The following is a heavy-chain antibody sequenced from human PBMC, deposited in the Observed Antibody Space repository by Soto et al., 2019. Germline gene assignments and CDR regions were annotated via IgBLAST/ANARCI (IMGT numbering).Heavy chain of an antibody. CDR1: GYTFGANS. CDR3: ARAAFLDFGEANCFDP. Sequence: QVQLVQSGAEVKKPGASVKVSCKASGYTFGANSIHWVRQAPGQGLEWMGWINPNSGSTRYAQKFKGWVTMTSEASITTVYMERSRLRSDDRASYYCARAAFLDFGEANCFDPWGQGTLVTVSS. CDR2: INPNSGST. V-gene: IGHV1-2*04. J-gene: IGHJ5*02. D-gene: IGHD3-10*01.